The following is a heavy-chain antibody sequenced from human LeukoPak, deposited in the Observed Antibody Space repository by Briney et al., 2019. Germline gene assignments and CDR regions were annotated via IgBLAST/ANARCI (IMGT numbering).Heavy chain of an antibody. J-gene: IGHJ4*02. CDR3: VHRSMTATQAPLPFDF. Sequence: SGPTLVKPTQTLTLTCTFSGFSLRTKGVGVGWIRQPPGKTLEWLSLIYWDDDKRYHPSLKTRLTITRDTSNNQVVLTMTDMDPVDTATYYCVHRSMTATQAPLPFDFWGPGTFNTVSS. D-gene: IGHD1-1*01. CDR1: GFSLRTKGVG. V-gene: IGHV2-5*02. CDR2: IYWDDDK.